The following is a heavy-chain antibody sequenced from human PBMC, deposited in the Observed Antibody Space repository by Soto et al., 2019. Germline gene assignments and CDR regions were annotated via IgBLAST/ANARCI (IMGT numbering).Heavy chain of an antibody. CDR2: FDPEDFET. CDR3: ATEKISRGGLWRLRYYFDD. J-gene: IGHJ4*02. V-gene: IGHV1-24*01. CDR1: GSTLTELS. Sequence: ASVKVSCKVSGSTLTELSMHWVRQAPGKGLEWMGGFDPEDFETIYAQQFQGRITMTDDTSTDTAYMELSSLRSEDTAVYYCATEKISRGGLWRLRYYFDDWGQGTLVTVSS. D-gene: IGHD2-15*01.